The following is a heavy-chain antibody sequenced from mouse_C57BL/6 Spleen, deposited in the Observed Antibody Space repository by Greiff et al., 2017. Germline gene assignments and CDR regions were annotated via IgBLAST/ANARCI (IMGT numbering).Heavy chain of an antibody. J-gene: IGHJ3*01. Sequence: VQLQQPGAELVKPGASVKMSCKASGYTFTSYWITWVKQRPGQGLEWIGDIYPGSGSTNYNEKFKSKATLTVDTSSSTAYMQLSSLTSEDSAVYYCARPYYGNYPAWFAYWGQGTLVTVSA. CDR1: GYTFTSYW. CDR2: IYPGSGST. CDR3: ARPYYGNYPAWFAY. V-gene: IGHV1-55*01. D-gene: IGHD2-10*01.